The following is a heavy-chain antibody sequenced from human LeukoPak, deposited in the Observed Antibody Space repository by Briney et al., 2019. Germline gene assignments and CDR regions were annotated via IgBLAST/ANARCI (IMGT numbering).Heavy chain of an antibody. V-gene: IGHV1-46*01. CDR3: ARVHARDYYYYYYMDV. CDR2: INPSDGST. CDR1: AYTFSTYY. J-gene: IGHJ6*03. Sequence: ASVKVSCKASAYTFSTYYLHWVRQAPGQGLEWMGMINPSDGSTSYAQKFQGRVTMTRDKSTSTAYMELRSLRSEDTAVYYCARVHARDYYYYYYMDVWGKGTTVTVSS.